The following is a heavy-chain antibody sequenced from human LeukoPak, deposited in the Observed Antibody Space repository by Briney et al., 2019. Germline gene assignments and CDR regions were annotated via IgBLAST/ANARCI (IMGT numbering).Heavy chain of an antibody. J-gene: IGHJ4*01. CDR1: GFTCSNYA. V-gene: IGHV3-23*01. D-gene: IGHD6-19*01. CDR2: ISGSGGST. Sequence: GGSLRLYCAGSGFTCSNYARTRVRQAPGNELEWVSVISGSGGSTHYADSVRGRFTMSRDNSKNTLYLQLNSLRADDTAVHCCAKDQRGSGWSFDYWGHGTLVTVSS. CDR3: AKDQRGSGWSFDY.